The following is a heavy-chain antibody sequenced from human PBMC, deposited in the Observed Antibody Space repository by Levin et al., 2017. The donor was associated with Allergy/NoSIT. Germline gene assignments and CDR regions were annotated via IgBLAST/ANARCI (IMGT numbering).Heavy chain of an antibody. V-gene: IGHV3-53*01. CDR3: AIDRGYCTNGVCFHNWFDP. Sequence: SCAASGFTISSNYMSWVRQAPGKGLEWVSVIYSGGSTYYADSVKGRFTISRDNSKNTLYLQMNSLRAEDTAVYYCAIDRGYCTNGVCFHNWFDPWGQGTLVTVSS. J-gene: IGHJ5*02. CDR2: IYSGGST. CDR1: GFTISSNY. D-gene: IGHD2-8*01.